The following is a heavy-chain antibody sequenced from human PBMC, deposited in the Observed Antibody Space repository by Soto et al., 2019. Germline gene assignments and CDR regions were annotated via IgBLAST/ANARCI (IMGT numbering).Heavy chain of an antibody. D-gene: IGHD2-2*01. V-gene: IGHV5-10-1*01. J-gene: IGHJ6*02. CDR3: ASSPRGYCSSTSCRELGNYYGMDV. CDR1: GYSFTSYW. Sequence: GESLKISCKGSGYSFTSYWISWVRQMPGKGLEWMGRIDPSDSYTNYSPSFQGHVTISADKSISTAYLQWSSLRASDTAMYYCASSPRGYCSSTSCRELGNYYGMDVWGQGTTVTVSS. CDR2: IDPSDSYT.